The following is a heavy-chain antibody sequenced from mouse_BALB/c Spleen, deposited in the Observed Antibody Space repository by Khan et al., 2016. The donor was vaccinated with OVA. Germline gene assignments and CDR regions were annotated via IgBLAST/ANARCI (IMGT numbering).Heavy chain of an antibody. CDR2: INPNTDYT. CDR3: VNHGSSSAWFTY. D-gene: IGHD1-1*01. CDR1: GFTFTSYW. Sequence: VQLQQSGAELAKPGASVKMSCKASGFTFTSYWMHWLKQRPGQGLEWIGYINPNTDYTEYNQKFKDKATLTADKCSSTAYMQLTSLTSEDSAVYYCVNHGSSSAWFTYWGRGTLVTVSA. J-gene: IGHJ3*01. V-gene: IGHV1-7*01.